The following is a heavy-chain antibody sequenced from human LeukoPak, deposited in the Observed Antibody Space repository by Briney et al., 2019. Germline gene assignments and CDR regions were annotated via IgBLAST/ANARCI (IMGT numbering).Heavy chain of an antibody. CDR1: GFTFSSYG. V-gene: IGHV3-33*01. CDR2: IWYDGSNK. J-gene: IGHJ5*02. Sequence: GGSLRLSCAASGFTFSSYGMHWVRQAPGKGLEWVAVIWYDGSNKYYADSVKGRFTISRDNSKNTLYLQMNSLRAEDTAVYYCARDYDFWGNNWFDPWGQGTLVTVSS. D-gene: IGHD3/OR15-3a*01. CDR3: ARDYDFWGNNWFDP.